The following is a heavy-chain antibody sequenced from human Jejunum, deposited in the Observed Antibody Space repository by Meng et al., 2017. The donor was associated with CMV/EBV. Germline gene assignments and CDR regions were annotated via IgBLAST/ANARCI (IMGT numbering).Heavy chain of an antibody. CDR2: IYYSGST. Sequence: NYYWGWIRQPPGKGLDWIGRIYYSGSTYYHPSLKSRVSISLDTSKNQFSLELNSVTAADTAVYYCARGSTFYALSSAYVTATKYFDPWGQGTLVTVSS. V-gene: IGHV4-39*07. CDR1: NYY. D-gene: IGHD3-3*01. CDR3: ARGSTFYALSSAYVTATKYFDP. J-gene: IGHJ5*02.